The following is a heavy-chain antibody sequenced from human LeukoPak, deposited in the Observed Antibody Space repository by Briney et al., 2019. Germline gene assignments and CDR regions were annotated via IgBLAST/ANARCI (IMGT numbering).Heavy chain of an antibody. V-gene: IGHV3-30*02. Sequence: GGSLRLSCAASGFTFSTYGMNWVRQAPGKGLEWVTFIQYDGSNKYYADSVKGRFTISRDNSKSTLYLQMNSLRAEDTAVYYCARDRGYYYDSSGYYAWGQGTLVTVSS. J-gene: IGHJ5*02. D-gene: IGHD3-22*01. CDR2: IQYDGSNK. CDR3: ARDRGYYYDSSGYYA. CDR1: GFTFSTYG.